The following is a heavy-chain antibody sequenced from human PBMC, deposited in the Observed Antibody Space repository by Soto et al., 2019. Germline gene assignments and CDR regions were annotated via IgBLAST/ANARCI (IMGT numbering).Heavy chain of an antibody. CDR1: GYIFSNYL. J-gene: IGHJ4*02. Sequence: QVRLVQSGAEVKKPGASVKVSCKASGYIFSNYLIHWMRQAPGQNLEWMGSINGGNGNTKYSEKFQGRLTITRDTSASTANMELSSLISADTAVYYCARDRFYGTFDSWGQGTLVTVSS. CDR3: ARDRFYGTFDS. D-gene: IGHD4-17*01. V-gene: IGHV1-3*01. CDR2: INGGNGNT.